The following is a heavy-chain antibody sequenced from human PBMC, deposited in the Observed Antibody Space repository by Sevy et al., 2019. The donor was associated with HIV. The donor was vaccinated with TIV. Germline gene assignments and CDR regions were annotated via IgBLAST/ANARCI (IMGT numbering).Heavy chain of an antibody. J-gene: IGHJ4*02. CDR2: ISYDGSNK. Sequence: GGSLRLSCAASGFTFSSYAMHWVRQAPGKGLEWVAVISYDGSNKYYADSVKGRFTISRDNSKNTLYLQMNSLRAEDTAVYYCARDLNSEAPEQGGYGGNFDYWGQGTLVTVSS. V-gene: IGHV3-30*04. CDR1: GFTFSSYA. CDR3: ARDLNSEAPEQGGYGGNFDY. D-gene: IGHD4-17*01.